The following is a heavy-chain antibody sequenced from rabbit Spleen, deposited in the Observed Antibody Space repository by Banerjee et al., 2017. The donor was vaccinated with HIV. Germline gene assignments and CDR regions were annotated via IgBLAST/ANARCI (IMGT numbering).Heavy chain of an antibody. CDR1: GIDLMSIA. CDR2: IYPVFGIT. D-gene: IGHD1-1*01. CDR3: VRARPYPFVL. J-gene: IGHJ4*01. Sequence: QEQLKETGGGLVQPGGSLTLSCKASGIDLMSIAMSWVRQAPGKGLEWIGDIYPVFGITNYANWVKGRFTISSDNAQNTLYLQLSSLTAADTATYFCVRARPYPFVLWGPGTLVTVS. V-gene: IGHV1S47*01.